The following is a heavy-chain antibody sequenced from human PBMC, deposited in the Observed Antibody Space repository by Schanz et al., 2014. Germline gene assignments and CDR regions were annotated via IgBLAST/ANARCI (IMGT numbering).Heavy chain of an antibody. D-gene: IGHD2-15*01. CDR2: IDGKSTTV. Sequence: DLVESGGGLIQRGESLRLSCSASGFSFSSYSMNWVRQAPGKGLEWLSYIDGKSTTVYYADSVKGRFTVSIDNARNSLYLHMNALRAEDTAVYYCARDADRSYLACCMDVWGKGTTVTVSS. J-gene: IGHJ6*03. CDR3: ARDADRSYLACCMDV. V-gene: IGHV3-48*01. CDR1: GFSFSSYS.